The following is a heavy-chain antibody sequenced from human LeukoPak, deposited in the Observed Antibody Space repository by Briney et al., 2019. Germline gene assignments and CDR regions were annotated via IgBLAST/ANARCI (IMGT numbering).Heavy chain of an antibody. CDR3: ARVKVSGGFDI. Sequence: GGSLRLSCAASGFIFSTYAMHWVRQAPGKGLEFVSAISRNGGNAYYANSVKGRFTISRDNSKNTLYLQMGSLRADDMAVYYCARVKVSGGFDIWGQGTMVTVSS. V-gene: IGHV3-64*01. CDR2: ISRNGGNA. D-gene: IGHD4-23*01. J-gene: IGHJ3*02. CDR1: GFIFSTYA.